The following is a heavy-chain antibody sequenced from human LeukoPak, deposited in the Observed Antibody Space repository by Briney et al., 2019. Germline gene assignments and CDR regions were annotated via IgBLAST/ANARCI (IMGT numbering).Heavy chain of an antibody. CDR2: IYYSGST. D-gene: IGHD6-19*01. Sequence: SETLSLTCTASGGSISSSSYYWGWIRQPPGKGLEWIGSIYYSGSTYYNPSLKSRVTISVDTSKNQFSLKLSSVTAADTAVYYCASAYPYSSGWYDAFDIWGQGTMVTVSS. CDR3: ASAYPYSSGWYDAFDI. V-gene: IGHV4-39*01. J-gene: IGHJ3*02. CDR1: GGSISSSSYY.